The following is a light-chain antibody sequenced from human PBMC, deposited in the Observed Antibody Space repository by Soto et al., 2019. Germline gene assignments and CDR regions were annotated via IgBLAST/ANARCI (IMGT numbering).Light chain of an antibody. CDR3: SSYASSSTPLYV. CDR2: DVS. J-gene: IGLJ1*01. Sequence: QSALTQPASLSGSPGQSVPLSRAGTHSEVVPYNYVSWYQQHPGKAPNLLIYDVSNRPSGVSNRFSGSKSGNTASLTISGLQAEDEADYYCSSYASSSTPLYVFGTGTKVTIL. CDR1: HSEVVPYNY. V-gene: IGLV2-14*01.